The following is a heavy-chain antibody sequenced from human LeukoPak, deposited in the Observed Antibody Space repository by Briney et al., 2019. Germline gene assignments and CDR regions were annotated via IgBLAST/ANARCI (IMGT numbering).Heavy chain of an antibody. CDR1: GFTFSNYG. D-gene: IGHD3-22*01. Sequence: GRSLRLSCVASGFTFSNYGMHWVRQAPRVGLEWVAVIWYDGSNKNYRDSVRGRFTISRDNFKNTLYLEMNSLRAEDTAVYYCATARNNYDYSGFSALDYWGQGTLVTVSS. V-gene: IGHV3-33*01. CDR2: IWYDGSNK. J-gene: IGHJ4*02. CDR3: ATARNNYDYSGFSALDY.